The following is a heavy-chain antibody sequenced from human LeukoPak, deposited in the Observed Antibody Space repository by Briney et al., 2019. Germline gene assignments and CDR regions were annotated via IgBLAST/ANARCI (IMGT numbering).Heavy chain of an antibody. V-gene: IGHV3-53*01. D-gene: IGHD3-3*01. CDR3: ARDRYNFWGNYYYYYMDV. CDR2: IYSGGST. J-gene: IGHJ6*03. CDR1: GFTVSSNY. Sequence: PGGSLRLSCAASGFTVSSNYMSWVRQAPGKGLEWVSVIYSGGSTYYADSVKGRFTISRDNSKNTLYLQMNSLRAEDTAVYYCARDRYNFWGNYYYYYMDVWGKGTTVTVSS.